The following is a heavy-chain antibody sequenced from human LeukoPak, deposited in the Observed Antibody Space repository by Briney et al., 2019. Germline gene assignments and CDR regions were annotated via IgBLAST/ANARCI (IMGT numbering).Heavy chain of an antibody. V-gene: IGHV1-2*02. CDR3: ARSDYYGSGSYGFDP. Sequence: ASVKVSCKASGYTFIGYYMHWVRQAPGQGLEWMGWINPNSGGTNYAQKFQGRVTMTRDTSISTAYMELSRLRSDDTAVYYCARSDYYGSGSYGFDPWGQGTLVTVSS. CDR1: GYTFIGYY. J-gene: IGHJ5*02. D-gene: IGHD3-10*01. CDR2: INPNSGGT.